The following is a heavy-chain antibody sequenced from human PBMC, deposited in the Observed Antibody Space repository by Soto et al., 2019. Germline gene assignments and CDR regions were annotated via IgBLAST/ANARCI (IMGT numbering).Heavy chain of an antibody. J-gene: IGHJ6*03. Sequence: ASVKVSCKASGYTFTSYAMHWVRQAPGQRLEWMGWINAGNGNTKYSQKFQGRVTITRDTSASTAYMELSSLRSEDTAVYYCARLSPVIRLDYYYYYMDVWGKGTTVTVSS. CDR3: ARLSPVIRLDYYYYYMDV. V-gene: IGHV1-3*01. CDR2: INAGNGNT. CDR1: GYTFTSYA.